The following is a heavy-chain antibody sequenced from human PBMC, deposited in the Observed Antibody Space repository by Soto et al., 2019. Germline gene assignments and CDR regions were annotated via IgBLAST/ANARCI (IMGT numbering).Heavy chain of an antibody. Sequence: GGSMRLSCAASGFSVSNYYMSWVRQAPGKGLEWLSIIYSGGGTYYADSVEGRFTISRDNFKNMLYLQMNSLRVEDTAVYYCAREKDGFNSLFASDIWGQGTMVTVSS. CDR1: GFSVSNYY. V-gene: IGHV3-53*01. CDR2: IYSGGGT. J-gene: IGHJ3*02. D-gene: IGHD2-15*01. CDR3: AREKDGFNSLFASDI.